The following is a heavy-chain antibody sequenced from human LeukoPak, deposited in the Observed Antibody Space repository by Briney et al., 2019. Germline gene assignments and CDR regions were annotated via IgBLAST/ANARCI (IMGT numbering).Heavy chain of an antibody. Sequence: GASVTVSCKASGYTFTDYYIHWVRQAPGQGLEWMGGIIPIFGTANYAQKFQGRVTITADESTSTAYMELSSLRSEDTAVYYCARSGDLGAFDIWGQGTMVTVSS. CDR2: IIPIFGTA. CDR3: ARSGDLGAFDI. D-gene: IGHD3-10*01. CDR1: GYTFTDYY. V-gene: IGHV1-69*13. J-gene: IGHJ3*02.